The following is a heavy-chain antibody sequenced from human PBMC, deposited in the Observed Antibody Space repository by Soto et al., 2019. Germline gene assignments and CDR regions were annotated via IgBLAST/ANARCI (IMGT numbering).Heavy chain of an antibody. J-gene: IGHJ6*02. CDR1: GFTSSSYA. CDR2: ISGSGSNT. V-gene: IGHV3-23*01. D-gene: IGHD3-9*01. Sequence: EVQLLESGGGLVQPGGSLRLSCAASGFTSSSYAMSWVRQAPGKGLEWVSAISGSGSNTYYADSVKGRFTISRDNSKNMLFLQMNSLRAEDTAVYYCAKALRYFDWLVRPWNAMDVWGQGTTVTVSS. CDR3: AKALRYFDWLVRPWNAMDV.